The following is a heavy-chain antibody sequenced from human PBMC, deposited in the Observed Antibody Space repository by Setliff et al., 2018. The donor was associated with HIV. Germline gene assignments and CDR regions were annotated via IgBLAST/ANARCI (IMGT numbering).Heavy chain of an antibody. CDR1: GGSISSYY. D-gene: IGHD6-13*01. Sequence: SETLSLTCTVSGGSISSYYWGWIRQPPGKGLEWIGSIYYSGNTYYNPSLKSRVTISVDTSRNQFSLRLSSVTAADTAIYYCARVPTSSWYVTTQRTKEYFQQWGQGTLVTVSS. CDR3: ARVPTSSWYVTTQRTKEYFQQ. CDR2: IYYSGNT. J-gene: IGHJ1*01. V-gene: IGHV4-39*07.